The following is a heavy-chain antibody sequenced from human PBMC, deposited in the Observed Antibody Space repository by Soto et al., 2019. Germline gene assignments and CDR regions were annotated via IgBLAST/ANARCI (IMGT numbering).Heavy chain of an antibody. Sequence: SVKVSCKASGGTFSSYTISWVRQAPGQGLEWMGRIIPILGIANYAQKFQGRVTITADKSTSTAYMELSSLRSEDTAVYYCAREEIVATGDYYYYMDVWGKGTTVTVSS. V-gene: IGHV1-69*04. CDR1: GGTFSSYT. J-gene: IGHJ6*03. CDR2: IIPILGIA. D-gene: IGHD5-12*01. CDR3: AREEIVATGDYYYYMDV.